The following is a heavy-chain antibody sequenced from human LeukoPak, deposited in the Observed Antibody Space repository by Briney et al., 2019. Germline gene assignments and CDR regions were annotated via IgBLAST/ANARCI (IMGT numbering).Heavy chain of an antibody. J-gene: IGHJ3*02. CDR3: ARGIGRYDSYGGAFDI. D-gene: IGHD3-22*01. V-gene: IGHV4-59*08. Sequence: SETLSLTCTVSGGSISNYYWSWFRQPPEKGLEWIGYIYYSGSTTYNPSLKSRVTISVDTSKNQFSLKLSSVTAADTAVYYCARGIGRYDSYGGAFDIWGQGTMVTVSS. CDR2: IYYSGST. CDR1: GGSISNYY.